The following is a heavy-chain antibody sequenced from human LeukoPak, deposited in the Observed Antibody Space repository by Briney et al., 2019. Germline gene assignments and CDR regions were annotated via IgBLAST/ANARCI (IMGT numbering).Heavy chain of an antibody. V-gene: IGHV4-59*01. CDR3: AKDPASSLGIVVSWFDP. Sequence: SETLSLTCTVSGGSISSYYWSWIRQPPGKGLEWIGYIYDSGSTSYNPSLKSQVTISVDTSKNQFSLRLSSVTAADTAVYYCAKDPASSLGIVVSWFDPWGQGTLVTVSS. J-gene: IGHJ5*02. D-gene: IGHD3-22*01. CDR1: GGSISSYY. CDR2: IYDSGST.